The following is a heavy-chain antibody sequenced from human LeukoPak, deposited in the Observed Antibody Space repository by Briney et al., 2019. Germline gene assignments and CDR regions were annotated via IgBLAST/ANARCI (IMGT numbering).Heavy chain of an antibody. CDR3: ARGGLRYFAL. D-gene: IGHD3-16*01. V-gene: IGHV3-7*04. Sequence: GGSLRLSCATSGFTFSSHWMSWVRQAPEKGLEWVANIKQDGSENYYVDSVKGRFTISRDNAKNSLYLQMNSLRAEDTAFYYCARGGLRYFALWGQGTLVTVSS. J-gene: IGHJ5*02. CDR1: GFTFSSHW. CDR2: IKQDGSEN.